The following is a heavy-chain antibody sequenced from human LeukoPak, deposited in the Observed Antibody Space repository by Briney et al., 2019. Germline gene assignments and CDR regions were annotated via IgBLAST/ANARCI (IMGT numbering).Heavy chain of an antibody. CDR3: ASCSSSWYYRLDY. CDR2: INHSGST. CDR1: GGSFSGYY. J-gene: IGHJ4*02. Sequence: SETLSLTCAVYGGSFSGYYWSWIRQPPGKGLEWIGEINHSGSTNYNPSLKSRVIISVDTSKNQFSLKLSSVTAADTAVYYCASCSSSWYYRLDYWGQGTLVTVSS. D-gene: IGHD6-13*01. V-gene: IGHV4-34*01.